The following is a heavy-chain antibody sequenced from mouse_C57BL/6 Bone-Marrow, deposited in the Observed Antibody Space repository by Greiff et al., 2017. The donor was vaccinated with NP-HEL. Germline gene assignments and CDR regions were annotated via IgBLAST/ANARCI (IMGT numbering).Heavy chain of an antibody. CDR3: TSDGVYYYGSSWYFDV. Sequence: VQLQQSGAELVRPGASVTLSCKASGYTFTDYEMHWVKQTPVHGLEWIGAIDPETGGTAYNQKFKGKAILTADKSSSTAYMEFRSLTSEDSAVYYCTSDGVYYYGSSWYFDVWGTGTTVTVSA. CDR2: IDPETGGT. CDR1: GYTFTDYE. J-gene: IGHJ1*03. D-gene: IGHD1-1*01. V-gene: IGHV1-15*01.